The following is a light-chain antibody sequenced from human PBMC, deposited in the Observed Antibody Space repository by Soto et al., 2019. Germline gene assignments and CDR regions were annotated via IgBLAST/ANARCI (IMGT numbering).Light chain of an antibody. CDR1: QSVSSSY. CDR2: GAS. V-gene: IGKV3-20*01. J-gene: IGKJ1*01. CDR3: QQYGSSPWT. Sequence: EIGMTLSPATLSLSTGERATLSCRASQSVSSSYLGWYQQKPGQAPRLLIYGASSRATGIPGRFSGSGSGTDFTLTISRLEPEDFAVYYCQQYGSSPWTFGQGTKVDNK.